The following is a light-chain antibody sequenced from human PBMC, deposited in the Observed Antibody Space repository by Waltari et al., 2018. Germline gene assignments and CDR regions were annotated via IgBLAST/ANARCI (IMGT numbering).Light chain of an antibody. Sequence: QSVLTQPPSVSEAPRQRVTIACSGSSSNHGNNVVNWYQQVPGEAPKLLIYYDDMLPSGVADRFSGSRSGTSASLAISGLQSEDEADYYCAAWDDNLNAVVFGGGTKVTVL. CDR2: YDD. CDR3: AAWDDNLNAVV. V-gene: IGLV1-36*01. J-gene: IGLJ2*01. CDR1: SSNHGNNV.